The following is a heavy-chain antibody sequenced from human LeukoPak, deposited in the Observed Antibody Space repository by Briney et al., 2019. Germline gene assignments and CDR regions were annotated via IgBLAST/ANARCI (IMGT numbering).Heavy chain of an antibody. J-gene: IGHJ4*02. V-gene: IGHV4-39*01. CDR1: GGSISSSSYY. CDR2: IYYSGST. D-gene: IGHD3-22*01. Sequence: SETLCLTCTVSGGSISSSSYYRGWIRQPPGKELEWIGSIYYSGSTYYNPSLKSRVTISVDTSKNQFSLKLSSVTAADTAVYYCARQVPYYYDSSGYPDYWGQGTLVTVSS. CDR3: ARQVPYYYDSSGYPDY.